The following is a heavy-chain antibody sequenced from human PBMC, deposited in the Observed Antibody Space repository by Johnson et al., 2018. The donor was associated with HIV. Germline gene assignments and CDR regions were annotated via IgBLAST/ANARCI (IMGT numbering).Heavy chain of an antibody. D-gene: IGHD1-1*01. J-gene: IGHJ3*02. CDR2: ISYDGSNK. CDR3: ATSTASDALDI. V-gene: IGHV3-30-3*01. CDR1: GFTFSSYA. Sequence: VQLVESGGGLVQPGGSLRLSCAASGFTFSSYAMHWVRQAPGKGLEWVAVISYDGSNKYYADSVKGRFTISRDNSKNTLYLQMNSLRAEDTAVYYCATSTASDALDIWGQGTMVTVSS.